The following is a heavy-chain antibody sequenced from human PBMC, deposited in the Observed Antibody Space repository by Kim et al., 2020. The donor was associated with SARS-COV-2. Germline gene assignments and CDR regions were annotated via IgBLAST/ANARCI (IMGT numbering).Heavy chain of an antibody. D-gene: IGHD5-18*01. CDR2: LNYDGDNT. CDR1: GFTFGIYA. J-gene: IGHJ1*01. Sequence: GGSLRLSCAASGFTFGIYAMTWARQAPGKGLEWVSTLNYDGDNTYYADSVKGRFTITRDISKNTLHLQMNSLRPEDTAVYYCANLKGPIIHRWFFQYWGQRALVTVSS. V-gene: IGHV3-23*01. CDR3: ANLKGPIIHRWFFQY.